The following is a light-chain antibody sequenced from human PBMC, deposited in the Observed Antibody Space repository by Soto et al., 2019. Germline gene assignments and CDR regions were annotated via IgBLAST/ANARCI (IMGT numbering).Light chain of an antibody. CDR2: EVT. CDR1: SSDVGGYNY. J-gene: IGLJ2*01. V-gene: IGLV2-14*01. Sequence: QSVLTQPASVSGSPGQSITISCTGTSSDVGGYNYVSWYQHHPGKAPKLMIYEVTDRPSGVSNRFSGSKSGNTASLTISGLQAEDAAIYYCSSYTRTTTVVFGGGTKVTVL. CDR3: SSYTRTTTVV.